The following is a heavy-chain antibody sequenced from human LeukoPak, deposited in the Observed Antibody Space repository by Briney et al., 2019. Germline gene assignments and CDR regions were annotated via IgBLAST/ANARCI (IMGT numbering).Heavy chain of an antibody. CDR2: ISWNSGTI. CDR3: AKDTTDSGTYVFDY. Sequence: GGSLRLSCAASGFTFDEYAMHWVRQVPGKGMEWVSGISWNSGTIGYADSVKGRFTISRDNAKNSLYLEMNSLRAEDTALYYCAKDTTDSGTYVFDYWGQGTLVTVSS. D-gene: IGHD1-26*01. V-gene: IGHV3-9*01. J-gene: IGHJ4*02. CDR1: GFTFDEYA.